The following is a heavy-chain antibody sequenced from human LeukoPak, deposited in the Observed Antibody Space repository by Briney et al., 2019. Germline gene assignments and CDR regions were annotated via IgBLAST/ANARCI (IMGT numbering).Heavy chain of an antibody. J-gene: IGHJ3*02. CDR3: ARDPPYSSGDDAFDI. Sequence: GGSLRLSCAASGFTFSSYWMHWVRQAPGKGLVWVSRINSDGSSTSYADSVKGRFTISRDNAKNTLYLQMNSLRAEDTAVYYCARDPPYSSGDDAFDIWGQGTMVTVSS. CDR2: INSDGSST. D-gene: IGHD6-19*01. CDR1: GFTFSSYW. V-gene: IGHV3-74*01.